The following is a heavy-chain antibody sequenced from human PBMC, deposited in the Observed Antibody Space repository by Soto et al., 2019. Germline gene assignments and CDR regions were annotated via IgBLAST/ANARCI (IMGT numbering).Heavy chain of an antibody. CDR1: GYTFTSYY. Sequence: QVQLVQSGAEVKKPGASVKVSCKASGYTFTSYYMHWVRQAPGQGLEWMGIINPSGGSTSYAQKFQGRVTMTRDTSTSTVYMELSSLRSEDTAVYYCARSPSYYGFWSGSTNWFDPWGQGTLVTVSS. CDR3: ARSPSYYGFWSGSTNWFDP. V-gene: IGHV1-46*01. J-gene: IGHJ5*02. CDR2: INPSGGST. D-gene: IGHD3-3*01.